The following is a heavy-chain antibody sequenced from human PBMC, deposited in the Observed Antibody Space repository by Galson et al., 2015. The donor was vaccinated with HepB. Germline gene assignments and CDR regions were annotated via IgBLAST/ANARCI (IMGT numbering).Heavy chain of an antibody. CDR1: GFTFSSYW. CDR3: TTDLSSGSLFDY. D-gene: IGHD1-26*01. Sequence: SLRLSCAASGFTFSSYWMSWVRQAPGKGLEWVGRIKSKTDGGTTDYAAPVKGRFTISRDDSKNTLYLQMNSLKTEDTAVYYCTTDLSSGSLFDYWGQGTLVTVSS. CDR2: IKSKTDGGTT. V-gene: IGHV3-15*01. J-gene: IGHJ4*02.